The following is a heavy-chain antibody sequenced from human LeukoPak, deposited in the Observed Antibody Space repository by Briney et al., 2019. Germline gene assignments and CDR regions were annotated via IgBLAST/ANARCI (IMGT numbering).Heavy chain of an antibody. CDR3: ARRGYCSSTSCYEYWFDP. J-gene: IGHJ5*02. Sequence: SETLSLTCTVSGGSISSSSYYWGWIRQPPGKGLEWLGIIYYSGSTYYNPSLKSRLTISVDTSKNQFSLKLSSVTATDTAVCYCARRGYCSSTSCYEYWFDPWGQGTLVTVSS. V-gene: IGHV4-39*01. D-gene: IGHD2-2*01. CDR2: IYYSGST. CDR1: GGSISSSSYY.